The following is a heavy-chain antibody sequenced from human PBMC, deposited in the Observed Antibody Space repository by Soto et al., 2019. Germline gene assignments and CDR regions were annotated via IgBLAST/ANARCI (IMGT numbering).Heavy chain of an antibody. CDR3: ARLIAAAGGNRAY. CDR2: IYYSGST. J-gene: IGHJ4*02. Sequence: QLQLQESGPGLVKPSETLSLTCTVSGGSISTSSYYWGWIRQPPGTGLEWIGSIYYSGSTYYNPSLKSRVTISADTSKNQFSLKLSSVTAADTAVYYCARLIAAAGGNRAYWGQGTLVTVSS. V-gene: IGHV4-39*01. D-gene: IGHD6-13*01. CDR1: GGSISTSSYY.